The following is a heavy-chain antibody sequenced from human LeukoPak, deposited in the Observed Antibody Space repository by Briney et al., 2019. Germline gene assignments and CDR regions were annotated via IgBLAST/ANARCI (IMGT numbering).Heavy chain of an antibody. J-gene: IGHJ6*02. CDR3: ARDRWELPNYYYYYGMDV. CDR1: GYTFTSYD. CDR2: MNPNSGNT. V-gene: IGHV1-8*01. Sequence: HVASVKVSCKASGYTFTSYDINWVRQATGQGLEWMGWMNPNSGNTGYAQKFQGRVTMTRNTSISTAYMELSSLRSEDTAVYYCARDRWELPNYYYYYGMDVWGQGTTVTVSS. D-gene: IGHD1-26*01.